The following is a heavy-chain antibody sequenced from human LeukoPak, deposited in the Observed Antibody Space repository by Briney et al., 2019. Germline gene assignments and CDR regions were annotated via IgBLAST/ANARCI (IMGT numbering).Heavy chain of an antibody. V-gene: IGHV4-59*04. J-gene: IGHJ6*03. CDR1: GGSISSYY. D-gene: IGHD4-23*01. Sequence: SETLSLTCTVSGGSISSYYWSWIRQPPGKGLEWMGSIYYTGSSHYNPSLRSRATISVDTSKNQCSLKLNSVTAADTAVYYCARGGGNGGGWVGHFYYMDVWGKGTTVTVSS. CDR3: ARGGGNGGGWVGHFYYMDV. CDR2: IYYTGSS.